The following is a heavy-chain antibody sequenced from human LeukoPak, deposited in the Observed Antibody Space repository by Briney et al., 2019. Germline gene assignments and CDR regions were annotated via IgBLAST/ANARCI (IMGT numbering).Heavy chain of an antibody. CDR3: AKDWGFQFNSGSYCEF. J-gene: IGHJ4*02. CDR1: GFIFSNYV. D-gene: IGHD3-10*01. V-gene: IGHV3-30*18. CDR2: TSYNGVNK. Sequence: GRSLRLSCGAAGFIFSNYVMHWARQAPGKGLEWVASTSYNGVNKFYADSVKGRFTISRDNSKSTLYLQMDSLRVENTAVYYCAKDWGFQFNSGSYCEFWGQGTLVTVSS.